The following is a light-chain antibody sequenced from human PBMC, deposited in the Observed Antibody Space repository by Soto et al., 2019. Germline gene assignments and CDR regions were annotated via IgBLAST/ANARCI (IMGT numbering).Light chain of an antibody. CDR3: QQRTNWPSST. CDR1: QSVRSY. J-gene: IGKJ5*01. Sequence: EIVLTQSPATLSLSPGERATLSCRASQSVRSYLAWYQQKPGQAPRLLIHDASSRATGIPARFSGSGSGTDFTLTISSLEPEDFAVYYCQQRTNWPSSTFGQGTRL. V-gene: IGKV3-11*01. CDR2: DAS.